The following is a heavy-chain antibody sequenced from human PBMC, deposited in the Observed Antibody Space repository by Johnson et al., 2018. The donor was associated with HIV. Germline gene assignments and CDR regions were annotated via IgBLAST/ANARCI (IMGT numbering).Heavy chain of an antibody. CDR2: ISGSGGST. D-gene: IGHD1-26*01. J-gene: IGHJ3*01. CDR3: ARSRWADDAFDG. CDR1: GFTFSSYA. Sequence: VQLVESGGGLVKPGGSLRLSCAASGFTFSSYAMSWVRQAPGKGLEWVSAISGSGGSTYYADSVKGRFTISRDNSKNTLYLQMISLRAEDMAVYYCARSRWADDAFDGWGQGTMVTVSS. V-gene: IGHV3-23*04.